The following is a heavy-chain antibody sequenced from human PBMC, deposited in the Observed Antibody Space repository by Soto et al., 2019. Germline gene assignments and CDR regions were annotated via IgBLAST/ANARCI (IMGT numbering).Heavy chain of an antibody. CDR2: IIPILGIA. J-gene: IGHJ4*02. D-gene: IGHD2-2*01. CDR1: GGTFSSYT. Sequence: QVQLVQSGAEVKKPGSSVKVSCKASGGTFSSYTISWVRQAPGQGLEWMGRIIPILGIANYAQKFQGRVTITADKCTSTAYMELSSLRSEDTAVYYCASNRVVVPAAMAGYWGQGTLVTVSS. V-gene: IGHV1-69*02. CDR3: ASNRVVVPAAMAGY.